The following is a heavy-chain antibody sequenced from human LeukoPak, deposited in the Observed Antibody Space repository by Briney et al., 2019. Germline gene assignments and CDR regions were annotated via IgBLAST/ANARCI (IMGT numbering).Heavy chain of an antibody. Sequence: SETLSLTCSVSGGSISSSTYYWGWIRQPPGKGLEWLGSINYSGNTYYNPSLMSRVTISLDTSDNQFSLSPTSVTAADTAVYYCASMGDYGDYALSKFDYWGQGTLVTVSS. V-gene: IGHV4-39*07. CDR2: INYSGNT. CDR3: ASMGDYGDYALSKFDY. D-gene: IGHD4-17*01. J-gene: IGHJ4*02. CDR1: GGSISSSTYY.